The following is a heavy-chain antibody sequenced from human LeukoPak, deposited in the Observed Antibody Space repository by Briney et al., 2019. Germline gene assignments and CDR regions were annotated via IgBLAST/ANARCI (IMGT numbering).Heavy chain of an antibody. Sequence: PGGTLRLSCAASGFTFSSYGMSWVRQVPGKGLEWVSVISGSGGTTYYADSVKGRCTISRDNTKNTLYLQMHSLRAEDTAVYYCAKFASRRTWIQLWSTIDYWGQGTLVTVSS. CDR1: GFTFSSYG. CDR2: ISGSGGTT. V-gene: IGHV3-23*01. J-gene: IGHJ4*02. D-gene: IGHD5-18*01. CDR3: AKFASRRTWIQLWSTIDY.